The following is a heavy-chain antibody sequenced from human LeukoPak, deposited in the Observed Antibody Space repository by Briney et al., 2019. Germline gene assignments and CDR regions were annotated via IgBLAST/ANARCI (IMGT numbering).Heavy chain of an antibody. CDR1: GGTFSNYA. J-gene: IGHJ4*02. CDR2: TIPLFDTA. Sequence: SVKVSCKASGGTFSNYAISWVRQAPGQGLEWMGGTIPLFDTANYAQKFQGRVTITADEPTSTAYMELSSLRSEDTAVYYCARETRKNAAGGTDFFDYWGQGTLVTVSS. D-gene: IGHD6-13*01. V-gene: IGHV1-69*13. CDR3: ARETRKNAAGGTDFFDY.